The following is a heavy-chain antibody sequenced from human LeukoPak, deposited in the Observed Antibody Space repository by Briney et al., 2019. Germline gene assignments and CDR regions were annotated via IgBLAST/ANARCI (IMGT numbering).Heavy chain of an antibody. V-gene: IGHV1-2*02. J-gene: IGHJ4*02. D-gene: IGHD3-10*01. Sequence: ASVKVSCKASGYTFTGYYMHWVRQAPGQGLKWMGWINPNSGGTNYAQKFQGRVTMTRDTSISTAYMELSRLRSDDTAVYYCARDVGSGSYSFDYWGQGTLVTVSS. CDR3: ARDVGSGSYSFDY. CDR2: INPNSGGT. CDR1: GYTFTGYY.